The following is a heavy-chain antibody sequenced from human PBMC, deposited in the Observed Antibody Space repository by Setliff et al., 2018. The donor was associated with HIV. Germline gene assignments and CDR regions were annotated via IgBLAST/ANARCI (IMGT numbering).Heavy chain of an antibody. Sequence: SVKVSCTASGGTFSSYAISWVRQAPGQGLEWMGRIIPVFGTANYAQKFQGRVTIIADKSTSTAYMELSSLRSEDTAVYYCAREDGSYDGGRGAFEIWGQGTMVTVSS. J-gene: IGHJ3*02. CDR2: IIPVFGTA. CDR3: AREDGSYDGGRGAFEI. V-gene: IGHV1-69*06. CDR1: GGTFSSYA. D-gene: IGHD1-26*01.